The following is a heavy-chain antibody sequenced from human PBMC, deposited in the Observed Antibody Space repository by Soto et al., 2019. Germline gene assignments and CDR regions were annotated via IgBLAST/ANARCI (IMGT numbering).Heavy chain of an antibody. D-gene: IGHD2-21*02. CDR2: IVVGSGNT. CDR1: GFTFTSSA. V-gene: IGHV1-58*01. CDR3: AVPWELTYGGGACSRDAFDI. J-gene: IGHJ3*02. Sequence: GASVEVSCRASGFTFTSSAVQWVRQDRGQRLEWIGWIVVGSGNTNYAQKFQERVTITRDMSTSTAYMELSSLRSEDTALYYCAVPWELTYGGGACSRDAFDIWGQGTRVTVSS.